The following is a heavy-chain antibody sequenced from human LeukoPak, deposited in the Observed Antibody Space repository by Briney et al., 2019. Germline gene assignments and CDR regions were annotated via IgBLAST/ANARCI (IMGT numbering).Heavy chain of an antibody. CDR3: ASRPDYYDSSGWVDY. CDR2: ISGSGGST. Sequence: GGSLRLSCAASGFTFSSYAMSWVRQAPGKGLEWVSAISGSGGSTYYADSVKGRFTISRDNSKNTLYLQMNSLRAEDTAVYYCASRPDYYDSSGWVDYWGQGTLVTVSS. D-gene: IGHD3-22*01. CDR1: GFTFSSYA. V-gene: IGHV3-23*01. J-gene: IGHJ4*02.